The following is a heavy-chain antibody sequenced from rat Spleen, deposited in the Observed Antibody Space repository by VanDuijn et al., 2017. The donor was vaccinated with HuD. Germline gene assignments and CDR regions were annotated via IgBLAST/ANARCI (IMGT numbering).Heavy chain of an antibody. CDR1: GFSLTSYG. D-gene: IGHD1-12*02. CDR3: TRNYAYYYDGSYHGGFDY. V-gene: IGHV2-4*01. Sequence: QVQLKASGPGLVQPSQTLSLTCTVSGFSLTSYGVSWVRQPPGRGLEWIGEIWSGGSTHYNPALKSRLTISRDTSKSQVFLKVNSLKTEDTGIYYCTRNYAYYYDGSYHGGFDYWGQGVMVTVSS. J-gene: IGHJ2*01. CDR2: IWSGGST.